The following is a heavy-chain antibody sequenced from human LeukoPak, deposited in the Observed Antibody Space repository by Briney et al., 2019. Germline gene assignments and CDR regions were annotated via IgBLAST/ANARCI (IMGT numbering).Heavy chain of an antibody. CDR2: IYYSGST. D-gene: IGHD6-13*01. CDR3: ARQLYSSSWYLNWFDP. J-gene: IGHJ5*02. CDR1: GGSISSSSYY. V-gene: IGHV4-39*01. Sequence: SETLSLTCTVSGGSISSSSYYWGWIRQPPGKGLEWIGSIYYSGSTYYNPSLKSRVTISVDTSKNQFSLKVSSVTAADTAVYYCARQLYSSSWYLNWFDPWGQGTLVTVSS.